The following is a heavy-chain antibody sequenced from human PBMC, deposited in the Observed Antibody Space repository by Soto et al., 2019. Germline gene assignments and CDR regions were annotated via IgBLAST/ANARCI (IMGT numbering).Heavy chain of an antibody. Sequence: PSETLSLTCAVYGGSFSGYYWIWIRQPPGKGLEWIGEINHSGSTNYNPSLKSRVTISVDTSKNQFSLKLSSVTAADTAVYYCAGYYYDSSGYYRFDYWXQGTLVTVSS. V-gene: IGHV4-34*01. CDR2: INHSGST. J-gene: IGHJ4*02. CDR3: AGYYYDSSGYYRFDY. D-gene: IGHD3-22*01. CDR1: GGSFSGYY.